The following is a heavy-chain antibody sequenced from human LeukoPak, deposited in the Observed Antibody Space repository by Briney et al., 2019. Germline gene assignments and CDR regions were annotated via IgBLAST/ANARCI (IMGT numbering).Heavy chain of an antibody. CDR3: ARAGIAVQYDY. V-gene: IGHV4-59*01. J-gene: IGHJ4*02. CDR1: GGSISSYY. Sequence: PSETLSLTCTVSGGSISSYYWSWIRQPPGKGLEWIGYIYYSGSTNYNPSLKSRVTISVDTSKNQSSLKLSSVTAADTAVYYCARAGIAVQYDYWGQGTLVTVSS. D-gene: IGHD6-19*01. CDR2: IYYSGST.